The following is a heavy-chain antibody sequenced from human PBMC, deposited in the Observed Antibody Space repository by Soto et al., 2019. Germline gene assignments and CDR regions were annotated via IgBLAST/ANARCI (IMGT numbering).Heavy chain of an antibody. V-gene: IGHV5-10-1*01. CDR3: ARRGSDFWSGLDV. J-gene: IGHJ6*02. CDR1: GYNFTSYW. Sequence: GESLKISCKGSGYNFTSYWIIWVGQMPGKGLEWMGNIDPTDSFTNYSPSFQGHVTISTDKSMSTAYLQWGTLKASDTAMYYCARRGSDFWSGLDVWGQGTTVTVSS. D-gene: IGHD3-3*01. CDR2: IDPTDSFT.